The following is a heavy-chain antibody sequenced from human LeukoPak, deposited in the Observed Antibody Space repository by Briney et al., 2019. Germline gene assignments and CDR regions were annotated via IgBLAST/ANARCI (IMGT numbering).Heavy chain of an antibody. CDR2: IYYSGST. Sequence: PETLYLTCTVSGGSISGYYWSWIRQPPGKGLEWIGYIYYSGSTSYNPSLKSRITISVDTSKNQFSLKLSSVTAADPAVYYCAREGARWEPSFSAFDIWGQGTMVTVSS. CDR3: AREGARWEPSFSAFDI. J-gene: IGHJ3*02. V-gene: IGHV4-59*01. D-gene: IGHD1-26*01. CDR1: GGSISGYY.